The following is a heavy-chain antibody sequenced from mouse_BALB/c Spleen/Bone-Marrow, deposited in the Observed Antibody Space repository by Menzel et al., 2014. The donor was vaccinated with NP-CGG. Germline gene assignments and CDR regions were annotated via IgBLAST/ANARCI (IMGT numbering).Heavy chain of an antibody. CDR3: ARESIYYYGSTLDY. J-gene: IGHJ2*01. CDR1: GYTFTDYA. D-gene: IGHD1-1*01. V-gene: IGHV1S137*01. CDR2: ISTYYGDA. Sequence: QVQLQRSGAELVRPGVSVKISCKGSGYTFTDYAMHWAKQSHAKSLEWIGVISTYYGDASYNQKFKGKATMTVDKSSSTAYMELARLTSEDSAIYYCARESIYYYGSTLDYWGQGTTLTVSS.